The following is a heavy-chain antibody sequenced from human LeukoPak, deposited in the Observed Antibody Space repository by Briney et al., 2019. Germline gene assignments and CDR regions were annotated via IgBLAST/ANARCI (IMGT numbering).Heavy chain of an antibody. CDR3: ARQIAQRGYSYVDY. D-gene: IGHD5-18*01. CDR1: GGSISSSSYY. Sequence: SETLSLTCTVSGGSISSSSYYWGWIRQPPGKGLEWIGNIYYSGSTYYNPSLKSRVTISVDTSKNQFSLKLSSVTAADTAVYYCARQIAQRGYSYVDYWGQGTLVTVSS. V-gene: IGHV4-39*01. CDR2: IYYSGST. J-gene: IGHJ4*02.